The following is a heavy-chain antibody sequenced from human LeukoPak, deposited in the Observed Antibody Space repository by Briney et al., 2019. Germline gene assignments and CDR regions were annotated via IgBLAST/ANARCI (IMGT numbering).Heavy chain of an antibody. CDR1: GGSISSYY. Sequence: SETLSLTCAVSGGSISSYYWSWIRQPPGKGLERIGYIYYSGSTNYNPSLKSRVTISVDTPKNQFSLKLSSVTAADTAVYYCASYYDYVWGSYRYYFDYWGQGTLVTVSS. CDR2: IYYSGST. D-gene: IGHD3-16*02. CDR3: ASYYDYVWGSYRYYFDY. J-gene: IGHJ4*02. V-gene: IGHV4-59*08.